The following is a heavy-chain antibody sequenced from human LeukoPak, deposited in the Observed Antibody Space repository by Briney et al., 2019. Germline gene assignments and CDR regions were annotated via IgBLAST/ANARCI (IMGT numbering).Heavy chain of an antibody. Sequence: GGSLRLSCAASGFAFSSYGMHWVRRAPGKGLEWVAFIRYDGSNKYYADSVKGRFTISRDNSKNTLYLQMNSLRAEDTAVYYCAKEVDYGDYYYYGMDVWGQGTTVTVSS. V-gene: IGHV3-30*02. J-gene: IGHJ6*02. CDR3: AKEVDYGDYYYYGMDV. CDR2: IRYDGSNK. D-gene: IGHD4-17*01. CDR1: GFAFSSYG.